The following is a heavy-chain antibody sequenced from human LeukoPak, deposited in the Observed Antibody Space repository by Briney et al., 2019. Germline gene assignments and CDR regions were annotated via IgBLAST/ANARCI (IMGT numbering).Heavy chain of an antibody. CDR3: TRDSGAYNWFDP. V-gene: IGHV3-73*01. D-gene: IGHD5-12*01. J-gene: IGHJ5*02. Sequence: GGSLKLSCAASGFTFSGSAIHWVRQSSGKGLEWVGQIDKKDKGYATATAYAASVKGRFTISRDDSINTAYLQMKSLKTEDTALNYCTRDSGAYNWFDPWGQGTLVTVSS. CDR1: GFTFSGSA. CDR2: IDKKDKGYATAT.